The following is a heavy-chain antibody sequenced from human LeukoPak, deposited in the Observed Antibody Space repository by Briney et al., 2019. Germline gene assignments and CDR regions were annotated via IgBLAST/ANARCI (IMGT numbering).Heavy chain of an antibody. J-gene: IGHJ4*02. CDR2: IYSGGST. CDR3: ARDRDDYVWGSYRSLDY. D-gene: IGHD3-16*02. CDR1: GFTVSINY. V-gene: IGHV3-53*01. Sequence: PGGSLRLSCAASGFTVSINYMSWVRQAPGKGLEWVSVIYSGGSTYYADSVKGRFTISRDNAKNSLYLQMNSLRDEDTAVYYCARDRDDYVWGSYRSLDYWGQGTLVTVSS.